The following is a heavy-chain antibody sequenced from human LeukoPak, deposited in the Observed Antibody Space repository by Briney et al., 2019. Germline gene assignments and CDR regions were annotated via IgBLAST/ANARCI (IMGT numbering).Heavy chain of an antibody. J-gene: IGHJ4*02. CDR1: GFTFSSYA. D-gene: IGHD4-17*01. CDR3: ARFDDYGLY. Sequence: GGSLRLSCAASGFTFSSYAMHWVRQAPGKGLEYVSAISSNGGSTYYANSVKGRFTISRDNSKNTLYLQMGSLRAEDMAVYYCARFDDYGLYWGQGALVTVSS. V-gene: IGHV3-64*01. CDR2: ISSNGGST.